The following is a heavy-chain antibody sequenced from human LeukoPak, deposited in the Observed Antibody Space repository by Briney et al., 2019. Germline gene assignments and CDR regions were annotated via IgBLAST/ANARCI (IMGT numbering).Heavy chain of an antibody. D-gene: IGHD3-16*01. CDR3: ASDRSAWGFDY. CDR1: GGVFSGSE. J-gene: IGHJ4*02. V-gene: IGHV1-46*01. CDR2: IHPSGGST. Sequence: ASVKAECTAGGGVFSGSEMWWVQQAPGQGLEWMGTIHPSGGSTIYAQKFQGRVTMTRDTSTSPVYMELSSLKSEDTSVYYCASDRSAWGFDYWGQGTLVTVTS.